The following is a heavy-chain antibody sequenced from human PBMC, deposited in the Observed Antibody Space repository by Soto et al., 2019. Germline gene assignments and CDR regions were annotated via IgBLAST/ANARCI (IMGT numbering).Heavy chain of an antibody. CDR3: ARRGDSAAAGKPFDY. J-gene: IGHJ4*02. CDR2: IYPGDSDT. D-gene: IGHD6-13*01. Sequence: PGESLKISCNGSGYSFTSYWICWVRQMPWKGLEWMGIIYPGDSDTRYSPSFQGQVTISADKSISTAYLQWSSLKASDTAMYYCARRGDSAAAGKPFDYWGQGTLVTVS. CDR1: GYSFTSYW. V-gene: IGHV5-51*01.